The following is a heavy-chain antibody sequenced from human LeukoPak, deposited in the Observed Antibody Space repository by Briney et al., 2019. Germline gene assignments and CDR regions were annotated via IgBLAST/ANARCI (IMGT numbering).Heavy chain of an antibody. V-gene: IGHV3-30*02. D-gene: IGHD2-2*01. CDR3: AKDSPDIVVVPAAFPDAFDI. CDR2: IRYDGSNK. CDR1: GFTFSSYG. Sequence: GGSLRLSCAASGFTFSSYGMHWVRQAPGTGLEWVAFIRYDGSNKYYADSVKGRFTISRDNSKNTLYLQMNSLRAEDTAVYYCAKDSPDIVVVPAAFPDAFDIWGQGTMVTVSS. J-gene: IGHJ3*02.